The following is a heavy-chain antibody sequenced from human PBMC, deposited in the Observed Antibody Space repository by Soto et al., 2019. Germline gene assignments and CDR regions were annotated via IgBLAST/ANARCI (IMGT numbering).Heavy chain of an antibody. CDR3: ARQVRGDYVNAFDI. J-gene: IGHJ3*02. Sequence: SETLSLTCTVSGGSPSSYYWSWIRQPPGKGLEWIGYIYYSGSTNYNPSLKSRVTISVDTSKNQFSLKLSSVTAADTAVYYCARQVRGDYVNAFDIWGQGTMVTVSS. CDR2: IYYSGST. V-gene: IGHV4-59*08. CDR1: GGSPSSYY. D-gene: IGHD4-17*01.